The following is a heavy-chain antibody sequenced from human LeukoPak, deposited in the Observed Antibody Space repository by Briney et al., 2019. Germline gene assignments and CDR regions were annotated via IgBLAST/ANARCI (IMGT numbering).Heavy chain of an antibody. CDR3: ATGGAPDPGYWYFDL. V-gene: IGHV1-8*01. D-gene: IGHD1-26*01. J-gene: IGHJ2*01. CDR2: MNPNSGNT. Sequence: ASVKVSCKASGYTFTSYDINWVRQATGQGLEWMGWMNPNSGNTGYAQKFQGRVTMTEDTSTDTAYMELSSLRSEDTAVYYCATGGAPDPGYWYFDLWGRGTLVTVSS. CDR1: GYTFTSYD.